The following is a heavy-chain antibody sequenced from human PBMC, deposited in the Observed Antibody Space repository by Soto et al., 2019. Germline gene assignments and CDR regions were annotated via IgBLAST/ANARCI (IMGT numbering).Heavy chain of an antibody. Sequence: GGSLRLSCAASGFTVSNHAMSWVRQAPGKGLEWVSTLSGSGAGKYYADSVKGRFTISRDTSQNTVYLQMNSLRAEDTAVYYCAKGSGSGYGTPADSWGQGTLVTVSS. V-gene: IGHV3-23*01. J-gene: IGHJ4*02. D-gene: IGHD1-1*01. CDR3: AKGSGSGYGTPADS. CDR1: GFTVSNHA. CDR2: LSGSGAGK.